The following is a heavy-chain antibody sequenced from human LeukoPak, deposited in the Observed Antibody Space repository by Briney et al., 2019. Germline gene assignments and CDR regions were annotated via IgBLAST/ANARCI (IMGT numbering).Heavy chain of an antibody. CDR2: LHANGDEK. CDR1: GFSLSGYW. CDR3: ARGGYSFDY. Sequence: GGSLRLSCAASGFSLSGYWMSWVRQAPGKGLEWVARLHANGDEKNFVGSVQGRFTVSRDNAKNSLYLQMNSLRVEDTAVYYCARGGYSFDYRGQGTLVTVTS. J-gene: IGHJ4*02. D-gene: IGHD5-12*01. V-gene: IGHV3-7*01.